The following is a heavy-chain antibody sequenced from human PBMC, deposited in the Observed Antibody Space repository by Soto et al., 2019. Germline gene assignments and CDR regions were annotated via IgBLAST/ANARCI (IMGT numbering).Heavy chain of an antibody. V-gene: IGHV1-69*12. CDR1: GGTFSTSA. D-gene: IGHD1-1*01. CDR2: IMPVFPTP. CDR3: ARDKVRLQLGSNYYYILDV. Sequence: QVQLVQSGAEVKKPGSSVKVSCKASGGTFSTSAISWVRQAPGQGLEWVGGIMPVFPTPDYAQKFQGRVTITADESTTTAYLGRTSLRTDDTAVYYCARDKVRLQLGSNYYYILDVWGQGTAITVSS. J-gene: IGHJ6*02.